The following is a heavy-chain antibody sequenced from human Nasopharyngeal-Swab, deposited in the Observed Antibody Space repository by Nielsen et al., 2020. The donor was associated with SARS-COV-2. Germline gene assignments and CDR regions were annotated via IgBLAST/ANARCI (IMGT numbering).Heavy chain of an antibody. CDR2: IGSSGGAT. J-gene: IGHJ4*02. D-gene: IGHD3-22*01. CDR3: ARVLTGTFYYDSSGYPDY. V-gene: IGHV3-11*01. Sequence: PGEGQGGVSYIGSSGGATYYADSVRGRFTISRDNAKKSLYLQMNSLRAEDTAVYYCARVLTGTFYYDSSGYPDYWGQGTLVTVSS.